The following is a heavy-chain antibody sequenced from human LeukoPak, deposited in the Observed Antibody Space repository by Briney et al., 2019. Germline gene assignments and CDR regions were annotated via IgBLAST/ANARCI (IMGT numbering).Heavy chain of an antibody. V-gene: IGHV1-69*04. CDR1: GDTFSRYA. Sequence: SVKVSCKASGDTFSRYAISWVRQAPGQGLEWMGRIIPSLDIPNYPQKFRGRVTITADKSTSTAYMEVRSLGSEDTAVYYCARSVGGATTPRFDYWGQGTLVTVSS. J-gene: IGHJ4*02. D-gene: IGHD1-26*01. CDR2: IIPSLDIP. CDR3: ARSVGGATTPRFDY.